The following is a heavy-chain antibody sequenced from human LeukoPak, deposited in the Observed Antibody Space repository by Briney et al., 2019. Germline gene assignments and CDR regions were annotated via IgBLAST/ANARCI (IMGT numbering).Heavy chain of an antibody. CDR1: GFMFSSYW. CDR2: IKEDGSQI. Sequence: GSLRLSCAASGFMFSSYWMSWVRQSPGRGLEWVANIKEDGSQIYYVDSLKGRFTISRDTAKNSLYLQMNSLRAEDTAVYYCRKDSSGYYDFDYWGQGTLVTVSS. D-gene: IGHD3-22*01. V-gene: IGHV3-7*01. CDR3: RKDSSGYYDFDY. J-gene: IGHJ4*02.